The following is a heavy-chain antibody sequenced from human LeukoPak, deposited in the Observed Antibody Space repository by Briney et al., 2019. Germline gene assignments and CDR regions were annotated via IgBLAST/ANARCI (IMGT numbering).Heavy chain of an antibody. Sequence: GRSLRLSCVASGFTFNSYGMHWVRQAPGKGLEWVAAISHDGSSKQYADSVKGRFTISRDNSKNTLYLQMHSLRAEDTAVYYCARDRSSYEYYFDSWGQGTLVTVSS. CDR3: ARDRSSYEYYFDS. CDR1: GFTFNSYG. CDR2: ISHDGSSK. J-gene: IGHJ4*02. V-gene: IGHV3-30-3*01. D-gene: IGHD5-12*01.